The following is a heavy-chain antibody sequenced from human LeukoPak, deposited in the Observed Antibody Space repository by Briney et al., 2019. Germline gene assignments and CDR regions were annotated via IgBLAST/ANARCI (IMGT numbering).Heavy chain of an antibody. D-gene: IGHD1-1*01. V-gene: IGHV4-59*12. CDR2: IYYSGST. Sequence: SETLSLTCTVSGSSISSYYWSWIRQPPGKGLEWIGYIYYSGSTNYNPSLKSRVTISVDTSKNQFSLKLSSVTAADTAVYYCARDAGHQLSRRNYYAMDVWGQGTTVTVSS. J-gene: IGHJ6*02. CDR3: ARDAGHQLSRRNYYAMDV. CDR1: GSSISSYY.